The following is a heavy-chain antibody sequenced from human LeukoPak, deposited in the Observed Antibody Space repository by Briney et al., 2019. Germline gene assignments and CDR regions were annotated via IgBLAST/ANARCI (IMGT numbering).Heavy chain of an antibody. J-gene: IGHJ4*02. CDR3: AKDGAPQQLVIY. D-gene: IGHD6-13*01. CDR1: GFTFSSYA. V-gene: IGHV3-23*01. Sequence: PGVSLRLSCAASGFTFSSYAMTWVRQAPGKGLEWVSVISGSGGTTYYADSVRGRFTISRDNSKNTLYLQMNSLRAEDTAVYYCAKDGAPQQLVIYWGQGTLVTVSS. CDR2: ISGSGGTT.